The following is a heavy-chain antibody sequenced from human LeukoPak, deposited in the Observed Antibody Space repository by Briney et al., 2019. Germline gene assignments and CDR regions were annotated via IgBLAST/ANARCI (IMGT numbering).Heavy chain of an antibody. CDR3: AREMFSYGYDY. J-gene: IGHJ4*02. D-gene: IGHD5-18*01. CDR1: GGSISSYY. Sequence: SETLSLTCTVSGGSISSYYWSWIRQPPGEGLEWIGYIYYSGSTNYNPSLKSRVTISVDTSKNQFSLKLSSVTAADTAVYYCAREMFSYGYDYWGQGTLVTVSS. V-gene: IGHV4-59*12. CDR2: IYYSGST.